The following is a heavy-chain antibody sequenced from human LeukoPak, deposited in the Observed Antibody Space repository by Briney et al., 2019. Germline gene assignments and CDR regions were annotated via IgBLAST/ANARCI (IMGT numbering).Heavy chain of an antibody. CDR3: AKGSSGYFADL. D-gene: IGHD3-22*01. Sequence: GGSLRLSCTASGFIFNNFGLMWVRQAPGKGLEWVSAISNDGGGTTYADFVKGRFTISRDNSKNTLFLQMNSLRAEDTALYYCAKGSSGYFADLWGQGTLVTVSS. CDR1: GFIFNNFG. CDR2: ISNDGGGT. V-gene: IGHV3-23*01. J-gene: IGHJ5*02.